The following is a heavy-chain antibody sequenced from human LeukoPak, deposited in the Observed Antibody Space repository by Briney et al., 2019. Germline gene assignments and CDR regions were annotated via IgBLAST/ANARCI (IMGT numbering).Heavy chain of an antibody. V-gene: IGHV3-74*01. CDR2: INSDGSAT. Sequence: PGGSLRLSCEASGFTFRHYWMHWVRQTPGKGLVWVSHINSDGSATNYADSVKGRFSISRDNAKNTLYLQMNSLRAEDTAVYYCASGFSDIRGSTWGQGTLVTVSS. CDR1: GFTFRHYW. CDR3: ASGFSDIRGST. D-gene: IGHD1-26*01. J-gene: IGHJ5*02.